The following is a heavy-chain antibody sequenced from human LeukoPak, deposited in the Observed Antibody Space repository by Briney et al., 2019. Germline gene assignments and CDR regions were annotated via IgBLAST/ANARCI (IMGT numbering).Heavy chain of an antibody. CDR2: IYHSGST. J-gene: IGHJ4*02. V-gene: IGHV4-38-2*01. D-gene: IGHD5-24*01. CDR1: GYSISSGYY. Sequence: SETLSLTCAVSGYSISSGYYWGWIRQPPGKGLEWIGSIYHSGSTYYNPSLKSRATISVDTSKNQFSLKLSSVTAADTAVYYCARLTREMATKHFDYWGQGTLVTVSS. CDR3: ARLTREMATKHFDY.